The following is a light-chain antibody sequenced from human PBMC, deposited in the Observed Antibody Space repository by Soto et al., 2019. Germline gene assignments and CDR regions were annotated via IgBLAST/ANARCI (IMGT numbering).Light chain of an antibody. CDR3: QQYYITLRLT. V-gene: IGKV4-1*01. J-gene: IGKJ4*01. CDR1: QSVLYSSNNKNY. CDR2: WAS. Sequence: DIVMTQSPDSLAVSLGERATINCKSSQSVLYSSNNKNYLAWYQQKPGQPPKLLIYWASTRESGVPDRFSGSGSGTDFTLTISSLQAEDVAVYYCQQYYITLRLTFGGGTKVEIK.